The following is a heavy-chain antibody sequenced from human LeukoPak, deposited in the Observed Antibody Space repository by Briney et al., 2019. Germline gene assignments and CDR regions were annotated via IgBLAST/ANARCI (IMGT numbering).Heavy chain of an antibody. CDR1: GYTFTGYY. CDR2: INPNSGGT. CDR3: ARVFVYGDYYDAFDI. D-gene: IGHD4-17*01. Sequence: ASVKVSCKASGYTFTGYYMHWVRQAPGQGLEWMGWINPNSGGTNYAQKFQGRVTMTRDTSISTAYMDLSRLRSDDTAVYYCARVFVYGDYYDAFDIWGQGTMVTVS. J-gene: IGHJ3*02. V-gene: IGHV1-2*02.